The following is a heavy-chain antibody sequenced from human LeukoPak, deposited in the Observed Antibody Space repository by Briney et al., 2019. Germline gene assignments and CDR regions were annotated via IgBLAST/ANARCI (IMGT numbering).Heavy chain of an antibody. CDR3: ARDPLHCSGGSCYSSWFGP. CDR2: INPNSGGT. CDR1: GYTFTGYY. D-gene: IGHD2-15*01. J-gene: IGHJ5*02. Sequence: ASVKVSCKASGYTFTGYYMHWVRQAPGQGLEWMGRINPNSGGTNYAQKFQGRVTMTRDTSISTAYMELSRLRSDDTAVYYCARDPLHCSGGSCYSSWFGPWGQGTLVTVSS. V-gene: IGHV1-2*06.